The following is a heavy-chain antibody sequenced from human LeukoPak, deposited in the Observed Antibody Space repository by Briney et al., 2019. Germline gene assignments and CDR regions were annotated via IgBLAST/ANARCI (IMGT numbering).Heavy chain of an antibody. D-gene: IGHD6-6*01. CDR1: GYTFTGYY. CDR3: ARGSHIAARRGAFDY. V-gene: IGHV1-2*02. Sequence: ASVKVSCKASGYTFTGYYMHWVRQAPGQGLEWMGWINPNSGGTNYAQKFQGRVTMTRDTSISTAYMELSRLRSDDTAVYYCARGSHIAARRGAFDYWGQGTLVTVSS. CDR2: INPNSGGT. J-gene: IGHJ4*02.